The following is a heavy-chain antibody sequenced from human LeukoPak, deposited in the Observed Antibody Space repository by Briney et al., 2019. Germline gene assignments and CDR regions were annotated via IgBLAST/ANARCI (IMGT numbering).Heavy chain of an antibody. CDR1: GHTLTEFF. CDR3: ATVDVKTYCTNTNCYPRFQR. CDR2: FDPEDGEN. V-gene: IGHV1-24*01. J-gene: IGHJ1*01. Sequence: ASVKVSCKVSGHTLTEFFIHWVRQAPGKGLEWMGGFDPEDGENVYAQKFQGRVTMTEDTSTDTAFMGLSSLKSEDTALYYCATVDVKTYCTNTNCYPRFQRWGQGTLVTVSS. D-gene: IGHD2-2*01.